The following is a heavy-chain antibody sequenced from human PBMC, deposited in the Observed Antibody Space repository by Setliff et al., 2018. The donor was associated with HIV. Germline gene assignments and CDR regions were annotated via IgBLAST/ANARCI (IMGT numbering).Heavy chain of an antibody. CDR1: GGSISSGGYY. J-gene: IGHJ5*02. CDR2: IYTSGST. V-gene: IGHV4-61*08. CDR3: ARDRHSSGLGSYGP. D-gene: IGHD3-10*01. Sequence: NPSETLSLTCTVSGGSISSGGYYWSWIRHHPGKGLEWIGYIYTSGSTNYNPSLKSRVTMSVDTSKNQFSLKLTSVTAADTAVYYCARDRHSSGLGSYGPWGPGTLVTVSS.